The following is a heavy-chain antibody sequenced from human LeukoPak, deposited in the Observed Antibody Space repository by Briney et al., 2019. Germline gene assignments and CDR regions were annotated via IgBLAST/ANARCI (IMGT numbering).Heavy chain of an antibody. CDR1: GGSFSGYY. D-gene: IGHD4-17*01. Sequence: PSETLSLTCTVYGGSFSGYYWSWIRQPPGKGLEWIGEINHSGNTNYNASLKSRVTISVDTSKKQFSLKMTSVTAADTAVYYCARDPTTVTKGFDIWGQGTLVTVSS. J-gene: IGHJ3*02. CDR3: ARDPTTVTKGFDI. V-gene: IGHV4-34*01. CDR2: INHSGNT.